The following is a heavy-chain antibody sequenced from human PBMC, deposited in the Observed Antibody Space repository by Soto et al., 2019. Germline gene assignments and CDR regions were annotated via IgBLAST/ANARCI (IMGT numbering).Heavy chain of an antibody. D-gene: IGHD3-16*01. CDR3: AADLPDWGAYAFDY. CDR1: GFTFTRAW. J-gene: IGHJ4*01. CDR2: AKSEINGGAV. V-gene: IGHV3-15*07. Sequence: EVQLVESGGDLVQPGGSLRLSCAASGFTFTRAWLNWVRQAPGKGLEWVGRAKSEINGGAVDYAAPVKGRFTISRDASQNTVYLQMNSLSADDTAVYYCAADLPDWGAYAFDYWGHGTQVTVSS.